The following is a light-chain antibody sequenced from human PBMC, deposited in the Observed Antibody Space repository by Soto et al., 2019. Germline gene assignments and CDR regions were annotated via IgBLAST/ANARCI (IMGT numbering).Light chain of an antibody. J-gene: IGKJ2*01. V-gene: IGKV3-15*01. CDR3: QQYIDWPTYT. CDR1: QTVSRS. CDR2: GAS. Sequence: EVVLRQSPATLSVSPGERATLSCRASQTVSRSLAWYQQRPGQAPRLLIYGASTRATGVSDRFSGSGSGTDFTLTISSLQSEDFAVYYCQQYIDWPTYTFGQGTKVDIX.